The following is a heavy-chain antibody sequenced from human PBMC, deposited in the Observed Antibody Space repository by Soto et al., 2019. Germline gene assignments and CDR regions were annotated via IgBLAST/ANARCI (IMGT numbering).Heavy chain of an antibody. CDR1: GYTFSSYG. CDR3: GRDCSGGSCSTAY. D-gene: IGHD2-15*01. CDR2: ISVYNGNK. J-gene: IGHJ4*02. V-gene: IGHV1-18*01. Sequence: QVQLVQSGAEVKKPGASVKVSCKASGYTFSSYGISWVRQGPGQGLEWMGWISVYNGNKMYAQKFQGRVTMTTDTSTSTAYMELRSLRSDDTAVYYCGRDCSGGSCSTAYWGQGTLVTVSS.